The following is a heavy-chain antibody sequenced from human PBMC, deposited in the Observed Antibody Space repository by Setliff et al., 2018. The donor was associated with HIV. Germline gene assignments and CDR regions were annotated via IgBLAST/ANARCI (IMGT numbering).Heavy chain of an antibody. CDR2: IYYTGSI. J-gene: IGHJ4*02. CDR3: ARDVTAAGTGLFDY. CDR1: GGSISSGGHY. V-gene: IGHV4-61*08. Sequence: SETLSLTCTVSGGSISSGGHYWSWIRQPPGKELEWIGYIYYTGSINYNPSLKSRVTISVDTSKNQFSLKLRSVIAADTAVYYCARDVTAAGTGLFDYWGQGTLVTVSS. D-gene: IGHD6-13*01.